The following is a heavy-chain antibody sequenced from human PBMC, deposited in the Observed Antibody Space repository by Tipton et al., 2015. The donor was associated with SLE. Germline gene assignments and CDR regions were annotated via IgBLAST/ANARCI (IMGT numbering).Heavy chain of an antibody. D-gene: IGHD3-16*01. CDR3: AKARGSYSYDLGV. Sequence: SLRLSCAASGFIFSDYSMNWVSQAPGKGLEWVSSISSSSRYIYHAESLKGRFTISRDNAKRSLYLQMDNLRPEDTALYYCAKARGSYSYDLGVWGQGTTVTVSS. J-gene: IGHJ6*02. V-gene: IGHV3-21*04. CDR2: ISSSSRYI. CDR1: GFIFSDYS.